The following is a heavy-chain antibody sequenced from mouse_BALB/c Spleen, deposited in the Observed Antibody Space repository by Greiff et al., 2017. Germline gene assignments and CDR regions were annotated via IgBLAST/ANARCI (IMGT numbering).Heavy chain of an antibody. Sequence: EVQGVESGGGLVKPGGSLKLSCAASGFTFSSYAMSWVRQTPEKRLEWVASISSGGSTYYPDSVKGRFTISRDNARNILYLQMSSLRSEDTAIYYCARGLGVRREDAMDYWGQGTSVTVSS. CDR1: GFTFSSYA. J-gene: IGHJ4*01. V-gene: IGHV5-6-5*01. D-gene: IGHD2-14*01. CDR2: ISSGGST. CDR3: ARGLGVRREDAMDY.